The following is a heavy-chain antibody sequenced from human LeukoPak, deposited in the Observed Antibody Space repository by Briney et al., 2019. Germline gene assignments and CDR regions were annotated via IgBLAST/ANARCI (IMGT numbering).Heavy chain of an antibody. V-gene: IGHV7-4-1*02. CDR3: ARDLGDVDTAMARGSEHGY. CDR1: GYTFTTYA. CDR2: INTNTGNP. Sequence: ASVKVSCKASGYTFTTYAMNWVRQAPGQGLEWMGWINTNTGNPTYAQGFTGRFVFSLDTSVSTAYLQISSPKAEDTAVYYCARDLGDVDTAMARGSEHGYWGQGTLVTVSS. J-gene: IGHJ4*02. D-gene: IGHD5-18*01.